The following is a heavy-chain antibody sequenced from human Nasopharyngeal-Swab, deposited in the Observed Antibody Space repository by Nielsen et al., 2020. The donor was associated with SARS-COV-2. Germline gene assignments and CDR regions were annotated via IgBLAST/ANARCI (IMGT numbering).Heavy chain of an antibody. D-gene: IGHD6-19*01. CDR3: ARDSSGSLDY. Sequence: ASVKVSCKAPGYTFTGNYMHWVRQAPGQGLEWMGWINPNSGGTNYAQKFQGRVNMTRDTSISTAYMELSRLRSDDTAVYYCARDSSGSLDYWGQGTLVTVST. J-gene: IGHJ4*02. V-gene: IGHV1-2*02. CDR1: GYTFTGNY. CDR2: INPNSGGT.